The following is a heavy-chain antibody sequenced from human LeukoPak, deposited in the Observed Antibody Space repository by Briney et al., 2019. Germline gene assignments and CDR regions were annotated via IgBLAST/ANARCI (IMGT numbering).Heavy chain of an antibody. V-gene: IGHV4-59*01. CDR3: ARLGYGGNFDY. CDR1: GGSISSYY. D-gene: IGHD4-23*01. Sequence: SETLSLTCTVSGGSISSYYWSWIRQPPGKGLEWIGYIYYSGSTNYNPSLKSRVTISVDTSKNQFSLKLSSVTAADTAVYYCARLGYGGNFDYWGQGTLVTVSS. J-gene: IGHJ4*02. CDR2: IYYSGST.